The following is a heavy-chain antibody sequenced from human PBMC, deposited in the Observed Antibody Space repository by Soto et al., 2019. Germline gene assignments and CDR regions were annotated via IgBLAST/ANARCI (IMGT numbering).Heavy chain of an antibody. CDR1: GFMFSGFW. D-gene: IGHD5-18*01. J-gene: IGHJ5*02. CDR3: ARGGFSYGTGIEH. CDR2: INSDESVK. V-gene: IGHV3-74*03. Sequence: GSLRLSCAASGFMFSGFWMHWVRQVPGKGLVWVSRINSDESVKAYASSVKGRFTISRDNAKNSLYLEMNSLRVEDTALYYCARGGFSYGTGIEHWGQGAPVTVSS.